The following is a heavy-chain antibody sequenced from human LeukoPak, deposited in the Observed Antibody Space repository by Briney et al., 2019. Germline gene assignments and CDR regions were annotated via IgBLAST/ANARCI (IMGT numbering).Heavy chain of an antibody. J-gene: IGHJ4*02. CDR1: GFTFSIYA. Sequence: GGSLRLSCAASGFTFSIYAMTWVRQAPGKGLEWVSTISVSGAGTYYADSVKGRFTISRDTSKNTLYLQMNSLRVEDTAVYYCAKGLSGYVPFDYWGQGTLVTVTS. V-gene: IGHV3-23*01. CDR3: AKGLSGYVPFDY. CDR2: ISVSGAGT. D-gene: IGHD5-12*01.